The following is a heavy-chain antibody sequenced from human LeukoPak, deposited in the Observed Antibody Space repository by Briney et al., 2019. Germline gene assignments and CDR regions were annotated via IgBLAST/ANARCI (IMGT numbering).Heavy chain of an antibody. CDR2: INAGNGNT. D-gene: IGHD6-13*01. J-gene: IGHJ4*02. CDR1: GHTFTTYA. CDR3: ARDPIGSRWPYYFDY. Sequence: ASVKVSCKASGHTFTTYAMHWVRQAPGQRLEWMGWINAGNGNTKYSQKFQARVTITRDTSASTAYMELSSLRSEDTAVYYCARDPIGSRWPYYFDYWGQGTLVTASS. V-gene: IGHV1-3*01.